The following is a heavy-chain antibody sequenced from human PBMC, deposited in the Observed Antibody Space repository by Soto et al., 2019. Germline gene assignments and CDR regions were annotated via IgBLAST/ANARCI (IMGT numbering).Heavy chain of an antibody. Sequence: QVQLVESGGGVVQPGRSLRLSCAASGFTFSRYAIHWVRQAPGKGLEWVAVISYDGSNKYYADPVKGRFTISRDNSKNNLYLQMNSLRAEDTAVYYCAREENIAVVPDYWGQGTLVTVSS. D-gene: IGHD6-19*01. CDR2: ISYDGSNK. V-gene: IGHV3-30-3*01. CDR1: GFTFSRYA. CDR3: AREENIAVVPDY. J-gene: IGHJ4*02.